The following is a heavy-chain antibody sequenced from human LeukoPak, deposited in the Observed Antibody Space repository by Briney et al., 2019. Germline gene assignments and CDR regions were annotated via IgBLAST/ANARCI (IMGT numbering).Heavy chain of an antibody. D-gene: IGHD3-22*01. CDR3: AKAGDSSGYYPTEFDP. J-gene: IGHJ5*02. CDR1: GFIFSSYA. V-gene: IGHV3-23*01. Sequence: GGSLRLSCAASGFIFSSYAMSWVRQAPGKGLEWVSAISGSGGSTYYADSVKGRFTISRDNSKNTLYLQMNSLRAEDTAVYYCAKAGDSSGYYPTEFDPWGQGTLVTVSS. CDR2: ISGSGGST.